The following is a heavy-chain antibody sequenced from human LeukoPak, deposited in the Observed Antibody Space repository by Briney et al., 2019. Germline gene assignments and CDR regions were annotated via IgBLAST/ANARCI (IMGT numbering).Heavy chain of an antibody. J-gene: IGHJ4*02. CDR2: IYPGDSDT. Sequence: GESLKISCKGAGYSFTRIWIGWVRQMPAKGLEWMGIIYPGDSDTRYSPSFQGQVTISADKSLSTAYLQWSSLKASDTAMYYCASLTVYTSGGSPTYSSQGTLVTVSS. D-gene: IGHD2-15*01. CDR3: ASLTVYTSGGSPTY. V-gene: IGHV5-51*01. CDR1: GYSFTRIW.